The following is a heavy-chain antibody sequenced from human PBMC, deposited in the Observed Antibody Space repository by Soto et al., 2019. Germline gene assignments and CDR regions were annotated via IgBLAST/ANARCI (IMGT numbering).Heavy chain of an antibody. D-gene: IGHD6-19*01. J-gene: IGHJ3*01. CDR1: GFTFSSSD. V-gene: IGHV3-23*01. CDR3: PKDRFSSGYDAFDV. Sequence: GGSLRLSCAAPGFTFSSSDMSWVRQAPGKGLEWVAGISYSGVHTYTSYTDAVKGRFTISRDTSKNTRYLQMNSLSAEEKTVYYCPKDRFSSGYDAFDVWGQGTMVTVSS. CDR2: ISYSGVHT.